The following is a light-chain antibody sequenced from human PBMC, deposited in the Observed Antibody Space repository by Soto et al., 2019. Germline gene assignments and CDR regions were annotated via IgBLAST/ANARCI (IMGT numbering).Light chain of an antibody. CDR1: SANIGSNS. V-gene: IGLV1-51*01. J-gene: IGLJ2*01. CDR3: GAWDGSLSVVL. Sequence: QSVLTQPPSVSAAPGQKVTISCSGSSANIGSNSVSGYQHLPGTAPKLFIYDSDRRPSEIPDRFSGSKSGTSATLDITGLQAGDEADYYCGAWDGSLSVVLFGGGTKLTVL. CDR2: DSD.